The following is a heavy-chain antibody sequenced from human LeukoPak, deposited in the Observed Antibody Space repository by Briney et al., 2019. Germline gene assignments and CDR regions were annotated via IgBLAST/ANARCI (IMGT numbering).Heavy chain of an antibody. CDR3: ARGRGMVRGVISTFFDY. V-gene: IGHV4-31*03. CDR1: GGSISSGGYY. CDR2: IYYSGST. D-gene: IGHD3-10*01. Sequence: SQTLSLTCTVSGGSISSGGYYWSWIRQHPGKGLEWIGYIYYSGSTYYNPSLKSRVTISVDTSKNQFSLKLSSVTAADTAVYYCARGRGMVRGVISTFFDYWGQGTLVTASS. J-gene: IGHJ4*02.